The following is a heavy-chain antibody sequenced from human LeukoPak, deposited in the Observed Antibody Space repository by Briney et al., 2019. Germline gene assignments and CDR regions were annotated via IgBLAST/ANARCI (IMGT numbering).Heavy chain of an antibody. CDR3: ANLESPRIALLG. J-gene: IGHJ4*02. Sequence: GGSLRLSCAASGFTFSSYAMSWVRQAPGKGLEWVSAISGSGGSTYCADSVKGRFTISRDNSKNTLYLQMNSLRAEDTAVYYCANLESPRIALLGWGQGTLVTVSS. V-gene: IGHV3-23*01. D-gene: IGHD6-13*01. CDR2: ISGSGGST. CDR1: GFTFSSYA.